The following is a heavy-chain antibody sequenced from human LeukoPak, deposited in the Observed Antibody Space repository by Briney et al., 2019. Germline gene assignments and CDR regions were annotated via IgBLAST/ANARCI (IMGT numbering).Heavy chain of an antibody. D-gene: IGHD3-3*01. CDR2: ISSSSSYI. V-gene: IGHV3-21*01. CDR3: ARDSGSTIFGVVSYYFDY. CDR1: ELTLSSNY. J-gene: IGHJ4*02. Sequence: GGSLRLSFAASELTLSSNYMSWVRQAPGKGLEWVSSISSSSSYIYYADSVKGRFTISRDNAKNSLYLQMNSLRAEDTAVYYCARDSGSTIFGVVSYYFDYWGQGTLVTVSS.